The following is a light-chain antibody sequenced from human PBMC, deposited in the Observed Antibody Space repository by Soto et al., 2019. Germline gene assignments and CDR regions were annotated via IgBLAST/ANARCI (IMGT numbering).Light chain of an antibody. CDR2: EVS. Sequence: QSVLTQPASVSGSPGQSITISCTGTSSDVGGYNYVSWYQQHPGKAPKLMIYEVSNRPSGVSNRFSGSKSGNTASLTISGLQAEDEADYYCSSYTSSSTLNWVFGGGTKLTVL. V-gene: IGLV2-14*01. CDR3: SSYTSSSTLNWV. CDR1: SSDVGGYNY. J-gene: IGLJ3*02.